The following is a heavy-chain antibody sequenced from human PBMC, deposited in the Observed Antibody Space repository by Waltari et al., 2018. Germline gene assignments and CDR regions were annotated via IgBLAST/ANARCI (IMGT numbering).Heavy chain of an antibody. CDR1: GFTASSNY. Sequence: EVQLVESGGGLIQHGGYLRLPCAASGFTASSNYITWVRQAPGKGLEWVSVIYGGGSTYYAYSVKGRFTISRDNSKNTLYLQMNSLRAEDTAVYYCARDGSWYSSSSGWFDPWGQGTLVTVSS. V-gene: IGHV3-53*01. J-gene: IGHJ5*02. CDR2: IYGGGST. D-gene: IGHD6-6*01. CDR3: ARDGSWYSSSSGWFDP.